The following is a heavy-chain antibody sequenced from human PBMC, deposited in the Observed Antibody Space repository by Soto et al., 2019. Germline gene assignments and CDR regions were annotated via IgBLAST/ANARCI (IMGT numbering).Heavy chain of an antibody. CDR2: ISYTGST. CDR3: AAGGGWLHNSYIRGLYFDY. Sequence: SETLSLTCTVSGGSLSGSYCSWIRKSPGKSLEWIASISYTGSTTHNPSLKSRVTLSVDTSKNQFSLSLTSVTPADTAAYYCAAGGGWLHNSYIRGLYFDYWGQGVLVTVSS. V-gene: IGHV4-59*01. J-gene: IGHJ4*02. D-gene: IGHD3-3*02. CDR1: GGSLSGSY.